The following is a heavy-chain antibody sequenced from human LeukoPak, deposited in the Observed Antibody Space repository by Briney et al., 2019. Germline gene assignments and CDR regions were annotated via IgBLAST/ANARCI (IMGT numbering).Heavy chain of an antibody. Sequence: SETLSLTCTVSGGSISSGDYYWSWIRQHPGKGLEWIGYIYYSGSTYYNPSLKSRVTISVDTSKNHFSLEPSSVTAADTAMYYCARSHETFSYDTSGYYTFDSWGQGTLVTVSS. J-gene: IGHJ4*02. CDR1: GGSISSGDYY. D-gene: IGHD3-22*01. V-gene: IGHV4-31*03. CDR3: ARSHETFSYDTSGYYTFDS. CDR2: IYYSGST.